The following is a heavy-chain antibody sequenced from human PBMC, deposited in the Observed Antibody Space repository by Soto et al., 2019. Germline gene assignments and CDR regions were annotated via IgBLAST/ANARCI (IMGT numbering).Heavy chain of an antibody. Sequence: EVQLVESGGGLVQPGGSLRLSCAASGFTFSSYWMSWVRQAPGKGLEWVANIKQDGSEKYYVDSVKGRFTISRDNAKNSLYLQMNSLRAEDTAVYYCARPYGSSGWYYFDYWGQGTLVTVSS. D-gene: IGHD6-19*01. CDR2: IKQDGSEK. J-gene: IGHJ4*02. CDR1: GFTFSSYW. CDR3: ARPYGSSGWYYFDY. V-gene: IGHV3-7*01.